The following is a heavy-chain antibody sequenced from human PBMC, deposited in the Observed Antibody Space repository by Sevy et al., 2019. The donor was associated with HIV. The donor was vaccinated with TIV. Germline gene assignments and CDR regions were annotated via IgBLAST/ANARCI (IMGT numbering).Heavy chain of an antibody. CDR1: GFTFSSDA. Sequence: GGSLRLSCAASGFTFSSDAMSWVRQAPGKGLEWVAAISGSGGSTYYADSVKGRFTISRDNSKNTLYLQMNSLRAEDTDVYYCAKAPNGYYGSGREGYYFDYWGQGTLVTVSS. CDR2: ISGSGGST. V-gene: IGHV3-23*01. D-gene: IGHD3-10*01. CDR3: AKAPNGYYGSGREGYYFDY. J-gene: IGHJ4*02.